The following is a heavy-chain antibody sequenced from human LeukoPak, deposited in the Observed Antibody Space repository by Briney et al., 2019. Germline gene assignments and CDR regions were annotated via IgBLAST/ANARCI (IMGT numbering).Heavy chain of an antibody. CDR1: GGSISSYY. CDR2: IYYSGST. V-gene: IGHV4-59*12. CDR3: ARGRWSTQYYYYYYMDV. J-gene: IGHJ6*03. D-gene: IGHD2-15*01. Sequence: PSETLSLTCTVSGGSISSYYWSWIRQPPGKGLEWIGYIYYSGSTNYDPSLKSRVTISVDTSKNQFSLKLSSVTAADTAVYYCARGRWSTQYYYYYYMDVWGKGTTVTVSS.